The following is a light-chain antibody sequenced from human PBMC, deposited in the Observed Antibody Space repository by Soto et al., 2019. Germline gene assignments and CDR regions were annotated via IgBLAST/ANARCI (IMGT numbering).Light chain of an antibody. J-gene: IGLJ2*01. CDR3: FSYSDTNTHVA. V-gene: IGLV2-14*01. CDR1: GSDVGAYDY. Sequence: QSALTQPASVSGSPGQSITISCTGTGSDVGAYDYVSWYQQHPGKAPKLIIYEVTDRPSGVSNRFSGSKSGDTASLTISGLQAEDEATYYCFSYSDTNTHVALGGGTKVTVL. CDR2: EVT.